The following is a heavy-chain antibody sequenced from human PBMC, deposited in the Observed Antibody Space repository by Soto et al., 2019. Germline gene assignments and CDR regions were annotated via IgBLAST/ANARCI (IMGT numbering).Heavy chain of an antibody. Sequence: GGSLRLSCAASGFTFSNYAMSWVRQAPGKGLEWVSAISSAVNTYYADSVKGRFTISRDNSKNTWSLQMNSLRAEDTAVSYCAKQVRDGTSSPYYFDYWGQGTLVTVSS. CDR1: GFTFSNYA. D-gene: IGHD6-6*01. J-gene: IGHJ4*02. V-gene: IGHV3-23*01. CDR3: AKQVRDGTSSPYYFDY. CDR2: ISSAVNT.